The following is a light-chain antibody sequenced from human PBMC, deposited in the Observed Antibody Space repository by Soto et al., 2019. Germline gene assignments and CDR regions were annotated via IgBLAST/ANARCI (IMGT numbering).Light chain of an antibody. J-gene: IGKJ1*01. CDR1: QSVRSN. CDR3: LQYNNWVPT. Sequence: EIVMTQSPATLSVSPGERATLSCRASQSVRSNLAWYQQKPGQAPRLLIYGASTRATGIPARFSGSGSGTEFTFTISSLQSEDFAVYYCLQYNNWVPTFGHGTRVEI. V-gene: IGKV3-15*01. CDR2: GAS.